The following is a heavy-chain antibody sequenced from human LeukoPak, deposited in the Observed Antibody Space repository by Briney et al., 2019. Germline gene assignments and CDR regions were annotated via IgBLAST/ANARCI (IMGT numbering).Heavy chain of an antibody. CDR2: IRYDASNK. CDR3: AKDAHCSAGSCYVGGYYYYMDV. V-gene: IGHV3-33*06. J-gene: IGHJ6*03. Sequence: GRSLSLSCAASGFTFSSYSMHWVRLPPGKGLEWVAVIRYDASNKYYADSVKGRFTISRDNSKNTLYLQMNSLRAEDTAVYYCAKDAHCSAGSCYVGGYYYYMDVWGKGTTVTVSS. CDR1: GFTFSSYS. D-gene: IGHD2-15*01.